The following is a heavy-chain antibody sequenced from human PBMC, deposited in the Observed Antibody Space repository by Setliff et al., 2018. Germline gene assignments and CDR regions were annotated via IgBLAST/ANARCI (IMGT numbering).Heavy chain of an antibody. CDR3: ARSRLRSSLGV. Sequence: ASVKVSCKTSGYPFTNYGLSWVRQAPGQGLEWMGWISGHNGDTKLAQNFQGRVTVTTDTFTNTGYMELRSLRSDDTAVYYCARSRLRSSLGVWGQGTTVTVSS. D-gene: IGHD5-12*01. CDR2: ISGHNGDT. CDR1: GYPFTNYG. V-gene: IGHV1-18*01. J-gene: IGHJ6*02.